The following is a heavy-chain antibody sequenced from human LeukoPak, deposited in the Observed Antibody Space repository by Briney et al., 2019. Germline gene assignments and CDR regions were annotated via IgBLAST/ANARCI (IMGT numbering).Heavy chain of an antibody. D-gene: IGHD6-13*01. V-gene: IGHV3-23*01. CDR1: GFTFSSYA. Sequence: KAGGSLRLSCAASGFTFSSYAMSWVRQAPGRGLEWVSAISGSGGSTYYADSVKGRFTISRDNAKTSLYLQMNSLRAEDTAVYYCARAEGSWYFHYWGQGTLVTVSS. CDR3: ARAEGSWYFHY. CDR2: ISGSGGST. J-gene: IGHJ4*02.